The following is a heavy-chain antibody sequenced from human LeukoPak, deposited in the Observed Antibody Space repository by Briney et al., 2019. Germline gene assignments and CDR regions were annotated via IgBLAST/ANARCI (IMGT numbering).Heavy chain of an antibody. Sequence: GGSLRLSCAASGFTFSSYSMNWVRQAPGKGLEWVSYISSSSSTIYYADSVKGRFTISRDNAKNSLYLQMNSLRAEDTAVYYCVRDRGYCSSTSCAPDYWGQGTLVTVSS. CDR3: VRDRGYCSSTSCAPDY. CDR2: ISSSSSTI. J-gene: IGHJ4*02. V-gene: IGHV3-48*01. D-gene: IGHD2-2*01. CDR1: GFTFSSYS.